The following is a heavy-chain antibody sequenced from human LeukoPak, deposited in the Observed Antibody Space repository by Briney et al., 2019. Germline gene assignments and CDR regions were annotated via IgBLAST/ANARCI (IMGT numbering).Heavy chain of an antibody. CDR1: GSSISNSYY. Sequence: SETLSLTCAVSGSSISNSYYWVWIRQPPGKGLEWIGSTYHSGSTYYNPSLTSRVTISVDTSRNQFSLRLASVTAADTAVYYCARDTSAIAVAGTSNWGQGTLVTVSS. J-gene: IGHJ1*01. CDR3: ARDTSAIAVAGTSN. CDR2: TYHSGST. D-gene: IGHD6-19*01. V-gene: IGHV4-38-2*01.